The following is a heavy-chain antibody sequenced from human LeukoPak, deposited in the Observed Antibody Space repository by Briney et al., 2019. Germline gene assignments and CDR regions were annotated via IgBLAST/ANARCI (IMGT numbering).Heavy chain of an antibody. D-gene: IGHD3-3*01. V-gene: IGHV1-69*05. CDR1: GATFSSYA. J-gene: IGHJ5*02. CDR3: ARGVSIFGLNWFDP. Sequence: ASVKVSCKASGATFSSYAISWVRQAPGQGLEWMGGIIPIFGTANYAQKFQGRVTITTDESTSTAYMELSSLRSEDTAVYYCARGVSIFGLNWFDPWGQGTLVTVSS. CDR2: IIPIFGTA.